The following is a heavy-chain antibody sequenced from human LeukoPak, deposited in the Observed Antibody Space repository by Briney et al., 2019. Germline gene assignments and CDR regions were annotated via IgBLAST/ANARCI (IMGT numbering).Heavy chain of an antibody. J-gene: IGHJ6*04. D-gene: IGHD6-19*01. CDR1: GFTFSSYE. CDR2: ISSSGSTT. V-gene: IGHV3-48*03. CDR3: ARPSVAGTYGYYYGMDV. Sequence: GGSLRLSSAASGFTFSSYEMNWVRQAPGTGLEWVSYISSSGSTTYYADSVKGRFTISRDNAKNSLYLQMNSLRAEDTAVYYCARPSVAGTYGYYYGMDVWGKGTTVTVTS.